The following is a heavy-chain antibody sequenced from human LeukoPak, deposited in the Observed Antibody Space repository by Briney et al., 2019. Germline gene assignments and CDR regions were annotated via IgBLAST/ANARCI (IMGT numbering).Heavy chain of an antibody. CDR3: ARDGFPVVD. D-gene: IGHD2-15*01. J-gene: IGHJ4*02. CDR1: GGSISSSSYY. Sequence: SSETLSLTCTVSGGSISSSSYYWGWIRQPPGKGLEWIGSIYYSGSTYYNPSLKSRVTMSVDTSKNQFSLRLRSVTAADTAVYYCARDGFPVVDWGQGTLVTVSS. CDR2: IYYSGST. V-gene: IGHV4-39*07.